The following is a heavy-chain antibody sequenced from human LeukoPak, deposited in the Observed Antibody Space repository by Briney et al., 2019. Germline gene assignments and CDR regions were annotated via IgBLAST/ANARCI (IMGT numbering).Heavy chain of an antibody. CDR3: ASTYYVWGSYRWFDP. CDR1: GGSISSSSYY. D-gene: IGHD3-16*02. V-gene: IGHV4-39*01. Sequence: PSETLSLTCTVSGGSISSSSYYWGWIRQPPGKGLEWIGSIYYSGSTYYNPSLKSRVTISVDTSKNQFSLKLSSVTAADTAVYYCASTYYVWGSYRWFDPWGQRTLVTVSS. CDR2: IYYSGST. J-gene: IGHJ5*02.